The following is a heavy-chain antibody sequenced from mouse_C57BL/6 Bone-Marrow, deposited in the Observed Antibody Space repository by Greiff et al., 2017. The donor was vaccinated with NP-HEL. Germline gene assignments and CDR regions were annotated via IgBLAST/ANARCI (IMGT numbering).Heavy chain of an antibody. J-gene: IGHJ2*01. CDR2: IDPSDSYT. CDR1: GYTFTSYW. CDR3: ASRILLFDY. V-gene: IGHV1-50*01. Sequence: QVQLQQPGAELVKPGASVKLSCKASGYTFTSYWMQWVKQRPGQGLEWIGEIDPSDSYTNYNQKFKGKATLTVDTSSSTAYMQLSSLTSEDSAVYYCASRILLFDYWGQGTTLTVSS.